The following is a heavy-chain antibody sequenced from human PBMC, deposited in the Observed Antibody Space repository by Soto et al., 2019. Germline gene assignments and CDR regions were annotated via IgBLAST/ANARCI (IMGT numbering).Heavy chain of an antibody. Sequence: EVHLVESGGGLVQPGRSLRLSCAASGFTFDDYAMHWVRQAPGKGLEWVSGISWNSGSIGYADSVKGRFTISRDNAKNSLYLQMNSLRAEDTALYYCAKAIFRGVVPAAMGTYYFDYWGQGTLVTVSS. D-gene: IGHD2-2*01. CDR3: AKAIFRGVVPAAMGTYYFDY. CDR1: GFTFDDYA. CDR2: ISWNSGSI. V-gene: IGHV3-9*01. J-gene: IGHJ4*02.